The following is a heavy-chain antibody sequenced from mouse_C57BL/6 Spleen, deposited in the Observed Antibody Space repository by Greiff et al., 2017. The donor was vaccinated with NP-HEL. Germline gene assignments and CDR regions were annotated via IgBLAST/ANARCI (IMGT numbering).Heavy chain of an antibody. CDR2: IYPGSGST. CDR1: GYTFTSYW. Sequence: QVQLKQPGAELVKPGASVKMSCKASGYTFTSYWITWVKQRPGQGLEWIGDIYPGSGSTNYNEKFKSKATLTVDTSSSTAYMQLSSLTSEDSAVYYCARARVKRGRYAMDDWGKGTSVTVSS. V-gene: IGHV1-55*01. J-gene: IGHJ4*01. CDR3: ARARVKRGRYAMDD.